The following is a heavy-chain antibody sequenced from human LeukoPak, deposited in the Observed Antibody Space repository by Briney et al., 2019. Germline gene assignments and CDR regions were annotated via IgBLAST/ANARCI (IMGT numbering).Heavy chain of an antibody. J-gene: IGHJ4*02. Sequence: SETLSLTCTVSGDSVSNNNYYWGWIRQPPGKGLEWIATIYYSGSTYYNPSLKSRVTISVDTYRNQISLRLSSVTAADTAVYYCARSVMITFGGRIVTRMSGNFDYWGQGTLVSVSS. CDR1: GDSVSNNNYY. CDR2: IYYSGST. V-gene: IGHV4-39*07. D-gene: IGHD3-16*02. CDR3: ARSVMITFGGRIVTRMSGNFDY.